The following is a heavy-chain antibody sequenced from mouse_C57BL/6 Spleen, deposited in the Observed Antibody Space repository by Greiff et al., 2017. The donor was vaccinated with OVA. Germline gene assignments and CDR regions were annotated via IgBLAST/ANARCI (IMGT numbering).Heavy chain of an antibody. J-gene: IGHJ3*01. V-gene: IGHV1-76*01. Sequence: VQLQQSGAELVRPGASVKLSCKASGYTFTDYYINWVKQRPGQGLEWIARIYPGSGNTYYNEKFKGKATLTAEKSSSTAHMQLSSLTSEDSAVYFCALDSSGPAWFAYWGQGTLVTVSA. CDR1: GYTFTDYY. D-gene: IGHD3-2*02. CDR3: ALDSSGPAWFAY. CDR2: IYPGSGNT.